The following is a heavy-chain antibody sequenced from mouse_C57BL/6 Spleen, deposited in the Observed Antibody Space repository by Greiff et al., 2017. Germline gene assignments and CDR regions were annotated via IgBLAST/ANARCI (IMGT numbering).Heavy chain of an antibody. CDR3: ARSGFAY. J-gene: IGHJ3*01. V-gene: IGHV1-82*01. Sequence: VQLQESGPELVKPGASVKISCKASGYAFSSSWMNWVKQRPGKGLEWIGRIYPGDGDTNYNGKFKGKATLTADKSASTAYMQLSSRPSEDSAVYFCARSGFAYWGQGTLVTVSA. CDR1: GYAFSSSW. CDR2: IYPGDGDT.